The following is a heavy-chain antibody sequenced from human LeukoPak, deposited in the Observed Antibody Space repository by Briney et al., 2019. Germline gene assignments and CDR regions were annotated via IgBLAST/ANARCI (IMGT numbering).Heavy chain of an antibody. CDR2: INHSGST. CDR1: GGSFSGYY. J-gene: IGHJ4*02. CDR3: ARVSSGWKFDY. D-gene: IGHD3-10*01. V-gene: IGHV4-34*01. Sequence: SETLSLTCAVYGGSFSGYYWSWIRQPPGKGLEWIGEINHSGSTNYNPSLKSRVTISVDTSKNQFSLKLSSVTAADTAVYYCARVSSGWKFDYWGQGTLVTVSS.